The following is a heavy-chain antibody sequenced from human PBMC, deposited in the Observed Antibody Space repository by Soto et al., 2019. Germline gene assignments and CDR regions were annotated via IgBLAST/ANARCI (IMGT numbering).Heavy chain of an antibody. J-gene: IGHJ6*02. V-gene: IGHV1-58*01. CDR1: GFTFTSSA. Sequence: SVKVSCKASGFTFTSSAVQWVRQARGQRLEWIGWIVVGSGNTNYAQKFQERVTITRDMSTSTAYMELSSLRSEDTAVYYCAADLTLTYDFWGGYSRGYGMDVWGQGTTVTVSS. D-gene: IGHD3-3*01. CDR2: IVVGSGNT. CDR3: AADLTLTYDFWGGYSRGYGMDV.